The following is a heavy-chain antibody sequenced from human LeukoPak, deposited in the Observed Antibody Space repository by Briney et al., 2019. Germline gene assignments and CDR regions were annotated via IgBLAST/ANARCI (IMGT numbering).Heavy chain of an antibody. J-gene: IGHJ6*04. Sequence: GASVKVSCKASGYTFTSYGISWVRQAPGQGLEWMGWISGRTSYAPNFQGRVTMTTDTARSTAYMELRSLGSDDTAIYYCARNFNFYNMDVWGKGTTVTISS. V-gene: IGHV1-18*01. CDR1: GYTFTSYG. CDR3: ARNFNFYNMDV. CDR2: ISGRT.